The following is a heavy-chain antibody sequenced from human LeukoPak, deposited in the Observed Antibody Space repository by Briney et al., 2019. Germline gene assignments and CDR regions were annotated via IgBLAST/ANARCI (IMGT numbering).Heavy chain of an antibody. Sequence: GGSLRLSCAASGFTFSSYSMNWVRQVPGRGLEWVSYISTSSSTIYYADSVKGRFTISRDSAKNSLYLQMNSLRAEDTAMYYCARVRGGYLFDYWGQGTLVTVSS. CDR1: GFTFSSYS. J-gene: IGHJ4*02. CDR3: ARVRGGYLFDY. D-gene: IGHD5-12*01. V-gene: IGHV3-48*01. CDR2: ISTSSSTI.